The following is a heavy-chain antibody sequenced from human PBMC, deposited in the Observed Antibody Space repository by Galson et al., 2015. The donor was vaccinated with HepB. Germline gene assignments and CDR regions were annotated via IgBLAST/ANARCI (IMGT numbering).Heavy chain of an antibody. J-gene: IGHJ4*02. CDR3: ARSGRADCSSTSCYSFSDY. CDR1: GYSFTSYW. V-gene: IGHV5-51*01. Sequence: QSGAEVKKPGESLKIPCKGSGYSFTSYWIGWVRQMPGKGLEWMGIIYPGDSDTRYNPSFQGQVTISADKSISTAYLQWSSLTASGTAMYYCARSGRADCSSTSCYSFSDYWGQGTLVTVSS. D-gene: IGHD2-2*01. CDR2: IYPGDSDT.